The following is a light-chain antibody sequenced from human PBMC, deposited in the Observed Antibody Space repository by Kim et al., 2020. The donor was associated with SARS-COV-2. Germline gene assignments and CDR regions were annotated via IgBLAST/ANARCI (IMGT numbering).Light chain of an antibody. Sequence: EIVLTQSPGTLSLSPGETATLSCRTSQSVSSTHLTWYQQRRGQAPRLLIYGPSSRATGIPDRFSGSGSGTDFTLTISRLEPEDFAVYYCQQWKTFGQGTKVDIK. V-gene: IGKV3-20*01. CDR2: GPS. CDR1: QSVSSTH. J-gene: IGKJ1*01. CDR3: QQWKT.